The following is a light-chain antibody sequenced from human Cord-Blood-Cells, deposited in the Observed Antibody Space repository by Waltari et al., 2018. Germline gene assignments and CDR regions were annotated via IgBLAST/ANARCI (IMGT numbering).Light chain of an antibody. CDR2: QDS. CDR1: KLGDKY. Sequence: SYELTQPPSVSVSPGQTASITCSGDKLGDKYACWYQQKPGQSPVLGIYQDSKRASGVPEGFAGSNSGNTATLTISGTQAMDEADYYCQAWDSSTAVFGGGTKLTVL. J-gene: IGLJ3*02. CDR3: QAWDSSTAV. V-gene: IGLV3-1*01.